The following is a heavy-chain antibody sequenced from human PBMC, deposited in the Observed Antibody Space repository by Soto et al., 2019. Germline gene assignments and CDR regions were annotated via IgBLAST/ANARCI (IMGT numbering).Heavy chain of an antibody. CDR3: ARPTFRLVVFDY. CDR2: IYYRGST. Sequence: LSVYCTVSVGSISIGDYYWSWIPQPPGKGLEWIGYIYYRGSTYYNPSRKSRVTISVDTSKNQLSLKLSSVTTADTAVYYCARPTFRLVVFDYWGQGTMFTVSS. V-gene: IGHV4-30-4*08. CDR1: VGSISIGDYY. D-gene: IGHD6-6*01. J-gene: IGHJ4*02.